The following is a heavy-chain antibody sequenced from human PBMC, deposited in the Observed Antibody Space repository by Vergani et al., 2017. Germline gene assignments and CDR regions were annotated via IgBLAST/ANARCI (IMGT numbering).Heavy chain of an antibody. Sequence: QVQLVQSGAEVKKPGASVKVSCKAPGYTFTGYYMHWVRQAPGQGLEWMGWINPNSGGTNYAQKFQGRVTMSRDTSISTAYMKLSRLRADDTAVYDCAGEDNWRNWFDPWGQGTLVTVSS. J-gene: IGHJ5*02. CDR3: AGEDNWRNWFDP. D-gene: IGHD1-20*01. CDR1: GYTFTGYY. CDR2: INPNSGGT. V-gene: IGHV1-2*02.